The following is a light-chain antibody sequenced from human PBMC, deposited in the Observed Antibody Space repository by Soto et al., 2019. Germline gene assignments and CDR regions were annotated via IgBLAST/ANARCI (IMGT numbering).Light chain of an antibody. J-gene: IGKJ1*01. CDR1: QSITTY. Sequence: DIQMTQSPSSLSASVGDRVTITCRASQSITTYVNRYQQKPGKAPKLLIYAASSLESGVPSTRRGSGSGTNITLTISSLHPEDFATYYCQQSYSTPWTCGQWTEVEIK. CDR2: AAS. V-gene: IGKV1-39*01. CDR3: QQSYSTPWT.